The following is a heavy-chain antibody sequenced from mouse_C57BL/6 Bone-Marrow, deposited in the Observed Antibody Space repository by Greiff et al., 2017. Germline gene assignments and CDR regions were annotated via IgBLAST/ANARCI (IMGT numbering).Heavy chain of an antibody. V-gene: IGHV1-19*01. CDR1: GYTFTDYY. Sequence: VQLQQSGPVLVKPGASVKMSCKASGYTFTDYYMNWVKQSHGKSLEWIGVINPYNGGTSYNQKFKGKATLTVDKSSSTAYMELNSLTSEDSAVXYCARWRGSFWYFDVWGTGTTVTVAS. CDR3: ARWRGSFWYFDV. J-gene: IGHJ1*03. CDR2: INPYNGGT. D-gene: IGHD1-1*02.